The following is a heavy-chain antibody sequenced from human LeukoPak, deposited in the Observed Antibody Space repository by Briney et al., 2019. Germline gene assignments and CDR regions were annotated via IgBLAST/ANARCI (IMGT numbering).Heavy chain of an antibody. CDR3: ARGRFLDAFDI. CDR1: GGSISSYY. D-gene: IGHD3-3*01. Sequence: SETLSLTCTVSGGSISSYYWSWIRQPPGKGLEWIGYIYCSGSTKYKPSLKSRVTISVDTSKNQFSLKLSSVTAADTAVYYCARGRFLDAFDIWGQGTMVTVSS. J-gene: IGHJ3*02. CDR2: IYCSGST. V-gene: IGHV4-59*01.